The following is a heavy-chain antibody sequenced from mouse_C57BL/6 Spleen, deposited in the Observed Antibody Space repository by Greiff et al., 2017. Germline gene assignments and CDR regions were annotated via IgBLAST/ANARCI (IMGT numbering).Heavy chain of an antibody. CDR1: GFTFSDYG. CDR2: ISSGSSTI. D-gene: IGHD2-4*01. V-gene: IGHV5-17*01. CDR3: ARKYDYVTWYFDV. Sequence: EVKVEESGGGLVKPGGSLKLSCAASGFTFSDYGMHWVRQAPEKGLEWVAYISSGSSTIYYADTVKGRFTISRDNAKNTLFLQMTSLRSEDTAMYYCARKYDYVTWYFDVWGTGTTVTVSS. J-gene: IGHJ1*03.